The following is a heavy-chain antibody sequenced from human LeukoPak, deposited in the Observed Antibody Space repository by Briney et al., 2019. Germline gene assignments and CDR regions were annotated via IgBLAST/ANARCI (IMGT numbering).Heavy chain of an antibody. V-gene: IGHV3-11*01. CDR1: GFTFSHYY. J-gene: IGHJ4*02. D-gene: IGHD1-26*01. Sequence: PGGSLRLSCVTSGFTFSHYYMTWIRQAPGKGLEWVSYISGTGNNKYYADSVKGRFTISRDNAQNSLYLQMSSLRAEDTAMYYCARDYSESEYFFDYWGQGSPVAVSS. CDR2: ISGTGNNK. CDR3: ARDYSESEYFFDY.